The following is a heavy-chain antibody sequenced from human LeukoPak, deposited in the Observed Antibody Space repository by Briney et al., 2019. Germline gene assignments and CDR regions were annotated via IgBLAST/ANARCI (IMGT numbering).Heavy chain of an antibody. J-gene: IGHJ5*02. D-gene: IGHD2-21*02. Sequence: GGSLRLSCAVSGFTFSSYWMHWVRQAPGKGLVWVSCINSDGSSTTYADSVKGRFTISRDNAKNTLYLQMNSLRAEDTAVYYCARSPNCGGDCTWGQGTLVTVSS. CDR3: ARSPNCGGDCT. CDR2: INSDGSST. V-gene: IGHV3-74*03. CDR1: GFTFSSYW.